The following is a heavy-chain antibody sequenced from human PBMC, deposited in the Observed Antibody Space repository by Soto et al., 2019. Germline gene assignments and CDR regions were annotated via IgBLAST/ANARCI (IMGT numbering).Heavy chain of an antibody. V-gene: IGHV3-21*06. CDR2: ISSRSTNI. CDR1: GFTFSGYS. D-gene: IGHD6-19*01. Sequence: VGSLRLSCVGSGFTFSGYSMAWVRQAPGRGLEWVASISSRSTNIDYADSVKGRFTISRDNAKNLVSLQMSSLRGEDTALYYCAKFTEPGYSSIWYYFEYWGQGTPVTVSS. J-gene: IGHJ4*02. CDR3: AKFTEPGYSSIWYYFEY.